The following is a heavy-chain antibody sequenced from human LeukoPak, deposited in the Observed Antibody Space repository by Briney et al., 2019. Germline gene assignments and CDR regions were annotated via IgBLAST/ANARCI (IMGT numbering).Heavy chain of an antibody. V-gene: IGHV3-21*01. D-gene: IGHD2-15*01. CDR1: GFTFSSYD. CDR3: ARWARYCSSGSCYSWFDP. J-gene: IGHJ5*02. CDR2: ISTSSNYI. Sequence: GGSLRLSCAVSGFTFSSYDMNWVRQAPGKGLEWVSSISTSSNYIYYPDSVKGRFTISRDNAKNSLYLQMNSLRAEDTAVYYCARWARYCSSGSCYSWFDPWGQGTLVTVSS.